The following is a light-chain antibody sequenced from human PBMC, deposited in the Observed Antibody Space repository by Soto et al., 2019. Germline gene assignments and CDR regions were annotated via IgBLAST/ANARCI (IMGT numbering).Light chain of an antibody. Sequence: AIQLTQSPCSLSASVGDRVTITCRASQGISSALAWYQQQPGKAPTLLIDDASSLESGVSSRFSGSGSGPDFTLAISSLQPEEFATYYGQQHNSYPLTVGGGPNVEI. V-gene: IGKV1-13*02. CDR1: QGISSA. CDR3: QQHNSYPLT. J-gene: IGKJ4*02. CDR2: DAS.